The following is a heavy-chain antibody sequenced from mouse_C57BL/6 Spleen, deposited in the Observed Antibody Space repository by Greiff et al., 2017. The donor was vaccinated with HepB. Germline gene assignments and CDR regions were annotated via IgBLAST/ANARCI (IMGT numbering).Heavy chain of an antibody. J-gene: IGHJ2*01. CDR1: GYAFSSYW. Sequence: QVHVKQSGAELVKPGASVKISCKASGYAFSSYWMNWVKQRPGKGLEWIGQIYPGDGDTNYNGKFKGKATLTADKSSSTAYMQLSSLTSEDSAVYFCAKKGDHYFDYWGQGTTLTVSS. V-gene: IGHV1-80*01. CDR3: AKKGDHYFDY. CDR2: IYPGDGDT.